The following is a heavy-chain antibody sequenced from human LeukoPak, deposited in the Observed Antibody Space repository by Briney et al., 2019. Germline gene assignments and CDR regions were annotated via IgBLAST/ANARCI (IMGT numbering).Heavy chain of an antibody. D-gene: IGHD1-26*01. CDR2: IYYSGST. CDR3: ASLQGGATVLDNPFDY. Sequence: PSETLSLTCTVSGGSISSSSYYWGWIRQPPGKGLEWIGSIYYSGSTYYNPSLKSRVTISVDTSKNQFSLKLSSVTAADTAAYYCASLQGGATVLDNPFDYWGQGTLVTVSS. CDR1: GGSISSSSYY. V-gene: IGHV4-39*01. J-gene: IGHJ4*02.